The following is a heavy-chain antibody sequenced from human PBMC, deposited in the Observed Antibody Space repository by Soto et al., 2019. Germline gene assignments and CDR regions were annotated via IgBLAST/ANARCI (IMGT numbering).Heavy chain of an antibody. CDR3: PRHRSA. J-gene: IGHJ5*02. CDR1: GVSISGSSYY. Sequence: SETLSLTCSVSGVSISGSSYYWGWIRQPPGKGLEWIGSIYYSGQTYYNPSLKSRVTISVDRSKNQFSLNLTSVTATDTAFYYCPRHRSAWGQGTVLTV. V-gene: IGHV4-39*01. CDR2: IYYSGQT.